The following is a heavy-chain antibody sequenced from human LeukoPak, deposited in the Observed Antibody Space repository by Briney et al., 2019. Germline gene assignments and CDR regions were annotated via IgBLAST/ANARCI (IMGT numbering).Heavy chain of an antibody. V-gene: IGHV3-43*02. Sequence: GGSLRLSCAASGFTFDDYAMHWVRQAPGKGLEWVSLISGDGGSTYYADSVKGRFTISRDNSKNSLYLQMNSLRTEDTALYYCASSGWYLGAFYIWGQGTMVTVSS. J-gene: IGHJ3*02. CDR1: GFTFDDYA. CDR3: ASSGWYLGAFYI. CDR2: ISGDGGST. D-gene: IGHD6-19*01.